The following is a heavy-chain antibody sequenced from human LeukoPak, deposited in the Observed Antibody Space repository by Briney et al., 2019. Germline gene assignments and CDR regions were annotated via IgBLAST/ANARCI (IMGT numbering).Heavy chain of an antibody. D-gene: IGHD2-21*02. CDR3: AKESPVTGLDY. Sequence: PGRSLRLSCTASGFTFADHAMTWVRQAPGKGLEWVANIIQDGSEKYYVDSVKGRFTISRDNAKNSLYLQMNSLRAEDTAVYYCAKESPVTGLDYWGQGTLVTVSS. CDR1: GFTFADHA. J-gene: IGHJ4*02. V-gene: IGHV3-7*01. CDR2: IIQDGSEK.